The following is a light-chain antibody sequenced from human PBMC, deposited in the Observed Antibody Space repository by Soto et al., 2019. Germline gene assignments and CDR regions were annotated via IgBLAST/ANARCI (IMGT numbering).Light chain of an antibody. CDR1: QSVSSN. Sequence: EIVMTQSPATLSVSPGERATLSCRASQSVSSNLAWYQQKPGQAPRLLIYGASTRATGIPARFSGSGSGTEXXXXXXXXXXXXXAVYYCQQYNNWPPITFGQGTRLEIK. J-gene: IGKJ5*01. CDR3: QQYNNWPPIT. V-gene: IGKV3-15*01. CDR2: GAS.